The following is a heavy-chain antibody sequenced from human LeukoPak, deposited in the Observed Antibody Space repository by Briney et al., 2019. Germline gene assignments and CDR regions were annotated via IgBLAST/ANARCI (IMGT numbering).Heavy chain of an antibody. D-gene: IGHD2-15*01. J-gene: IGHJ2*01. V-gene: IGHV3-23*01. CDR2: ISGSGGST. Sequence: PGGSLRLSCAASGFTFSSYAMSWVRQAPGKGLEWVSAISGSGGSTYYADSVKGRFTISRDNSKNTLYLQMNSLRAEDTAVYYCAKSPPAGIVVVAATPLWYFDLWGRGTLVTVSS. CDR3: AKSPPAGIVVVAATPLWYFDL. CDR1: GFTFSSYA.